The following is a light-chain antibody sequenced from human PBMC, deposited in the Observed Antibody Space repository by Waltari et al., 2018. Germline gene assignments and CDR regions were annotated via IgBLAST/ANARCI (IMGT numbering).Light chain of an antibody. CDR3: YSSDSTGLRV. CDR2: EDT. CDR1: ELPRKY. Sequence: SYELTQTPSVSVSPGQTARITCSGHELPRKYVYWFQQKSGQAPRLVIYEDTKRPSGIPDRFTGSSSGTVATLTIAGAQVDDEADYYCYSSDSTGLRVFGGGTSVVVL. J-gene: IGLJ1*01. V-gene: IGLV3-10*01.